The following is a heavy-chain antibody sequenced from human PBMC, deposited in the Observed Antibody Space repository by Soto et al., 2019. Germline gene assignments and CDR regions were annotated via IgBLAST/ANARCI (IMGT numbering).Heavy chain of an antibody. CDR2: IHYNGNT. D-gene: IGHD5-12*01. J-gene: IGHJ4*02. V-gene: IGHV4-59*01. CDR1: GDSISAYS. CDR3: AREGNLGRWLQPLDF. Sequence: SETLSLTCTVSGDSISAYSWSWVRQPPGKGLEWIGNIHYNGNTKYSPSLKSRVTMSVDTSKNHFSLRLISVTAADTTIYFCAREGNLGRWLQPLDFWGQGTLVTVS.